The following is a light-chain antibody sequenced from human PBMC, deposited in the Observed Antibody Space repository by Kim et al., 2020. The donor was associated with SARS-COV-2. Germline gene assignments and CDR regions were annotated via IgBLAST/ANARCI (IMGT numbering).Light chain of an antibody. CDR3: SSYAGSSTLYV. V-gene: IGLV2-23*01. J-gene: IGLJ1*01. CDR1: SSDVGSYNL. Sequence: QSITLSCTGTSSDVGSYNLVSWYQHHPGKAPKLMIYEASKRPSGVSNRFSGSKSGNTASLTISGLQAEDETDYYCSSYAGSSTLYVFGTGTKVTVL. CDR2: EAS.